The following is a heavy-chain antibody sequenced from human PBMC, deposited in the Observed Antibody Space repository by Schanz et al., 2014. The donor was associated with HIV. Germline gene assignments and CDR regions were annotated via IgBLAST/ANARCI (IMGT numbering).Heavy chain of an antibody. CDR3: AKCPTMVRGTGMDV. V-gene: IGHV3-33*06. J-gene: IGHJ6*02. CDR1: GFRFSSHA. CDR2: IWYDGSNK. D-gene: IGHD3-10*01. Sequence: VQLLESGGGLVQPGESLRLSCAVSGFRFSSHAMTWVRQAPGKGLEWVAVIWYDGSNKYYADSVKGRFIISRDNSKNTLYLQMNSLRAEDTAVYYCAKCPTMVRGTGMDVWGQGTTVTVSS.